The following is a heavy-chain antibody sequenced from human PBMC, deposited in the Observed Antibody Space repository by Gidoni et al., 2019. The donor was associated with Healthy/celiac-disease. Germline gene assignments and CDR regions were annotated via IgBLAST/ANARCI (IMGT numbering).Heavy chain of an antibody. CDR3: ARASPTYYYDSSGSPFDY. J-gene: IGHJ4*02. CDR2: INPNSGGT. CDR1: GYTFTGYS. V-gene: IGHV1-2*04. D-gene: IGHD3-22*01. Sequence: QVQLVQSGAEVKKPGASVKVSCKASGYTFTGYSMHGVRQAPGQGLEWMGWINPNSGGTNYAQKFQGWVTMTRDTSISTAYMELSRLRSDDTAVYYCARASPTYYYDSSGSPFDYWGQGTLVTVSS.